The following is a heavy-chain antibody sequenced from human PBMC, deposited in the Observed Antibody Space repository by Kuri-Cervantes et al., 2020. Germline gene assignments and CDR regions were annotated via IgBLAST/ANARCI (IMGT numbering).Heavy chain of an antibody. J-gene: IGHJ6*02. CDR3: VVTTAYYYYGMDV. D-gene: IGHD4-17*01. V-gene: IGHV3-15*01. Sequence: GESLKISCAASGFTFSSYWMSLVRQAPGKGPEWVGRIKSKTDGGTTDYAAPVKGRFTISRDESKTTLYLQMNSLKTEDTAVYYCVVTTAYYYYGMDVWGQGTTVTVSS. CDR2: IKSKTDGGTT. CDR1: GFTFSSYW.